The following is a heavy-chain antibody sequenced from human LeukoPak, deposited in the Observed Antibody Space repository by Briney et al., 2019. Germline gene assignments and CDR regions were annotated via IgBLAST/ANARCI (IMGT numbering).Heavy chain of an antibody. Sequence: GGSLRLSCAASGFTFSSYWMHSVRQAPGKGLVWVSRISSDGSSTTYADSVKGRFTISRDNAKNTLYLQMNSLRAEDTAVYYCGRGGKVEQLVLARWGQGSLVTVSS. CDR1: GFTFSSYW. CDR2: ISSDGSST. J-gene: IGHJ4*02. CDR3: GRGGKVEQLVLAR. D-gene: IGHD6-13*01. V-gene: IGHV3-74*01.